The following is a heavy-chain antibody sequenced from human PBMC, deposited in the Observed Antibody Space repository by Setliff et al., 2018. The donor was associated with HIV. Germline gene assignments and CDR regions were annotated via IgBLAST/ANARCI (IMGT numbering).Heavy chain of an antibody. CDR1: SDSISSSY. D-gene: IGHD3-22*01. J-gene: IGHJ5*02. V-gene: IGHV4-59*04. Sequence: SETLSLTCTVSSDSISSSYWTWIRQPPGKGLEWTGSIYHTGRTYYNRSLESRLTISIDTSKNQFSLKLTSVTAADTAMYYCASRIYYYDESRVLREEGFVPWGQGTLVTVSS. CDR3: ASRIYYYDESRVLREEGFVP. CDR2: IYHTGRT.